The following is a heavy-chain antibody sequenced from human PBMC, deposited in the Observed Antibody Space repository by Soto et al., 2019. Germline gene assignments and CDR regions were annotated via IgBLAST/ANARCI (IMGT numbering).Heavy chain of an antibody. CDR2: FDPEDGET. CDR1: GYTLTELS. J-gene: IGHJ2*01. D-gene: IGHD3-3*01. Sequence: ASVKVSCKVSGYTLTELSMHWVRQAPGKGLEWMGGFDPEDGETIYAQKIQGRVTMTEDTSTDTAYMELSSLRSEDTAVYYCATGLRFPHQFDLWGRGTLVTVSS. V-gene: IGHV1-24*01. CDR3: ATGLRFPHQFDL.